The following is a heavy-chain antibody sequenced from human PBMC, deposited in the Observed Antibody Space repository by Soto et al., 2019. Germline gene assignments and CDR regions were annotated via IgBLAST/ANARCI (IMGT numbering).Heavy chain of an antibody. Sequence: QVHLVQSGAEVKKPGASVKVSCKASGYTFTSYGITWVRQAPGQGLEWMGWISAHNGNTDYAQKLQGRVIVTRDTSTSTAYVELRSLRSDDTAVYYCARGRYGDYWGQGARVTVSS. CDR1: GYTFTSYG. D-gene: IGHD1-1*01. J-gene: IGHJ4*02. V-gene: IGHV1-18*01. CDR3: ARGRYGDY. CDR2: ISAHNGNT.